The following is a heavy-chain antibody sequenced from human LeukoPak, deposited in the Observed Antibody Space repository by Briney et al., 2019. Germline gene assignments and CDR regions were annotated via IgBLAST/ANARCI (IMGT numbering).Heavy chain of an antibody. D-gene: IGHD3-9*01. CDR3: AKAEDYDILTGWADY. Sequence: HPGGSLRLSCAASGFTSSSYAMSWVRQAPGKGLEWVSAISGSGGSTYYADSVKGRFTISRDNSKNTLYLQMNSLRAEDTAVYYCAKAEDYDILTGWADYWGQGTLVTVSS. CDR1: GFTSSSYA. J-gene: IGHJ4*02. V-gene: IGHV3-23*01. CDR2: ISGSGGST.